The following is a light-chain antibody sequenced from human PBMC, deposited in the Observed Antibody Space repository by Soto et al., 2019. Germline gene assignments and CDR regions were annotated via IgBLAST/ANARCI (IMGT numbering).Light chain of an antibody. Sequence: EIVLTQSPGTLSLSPGERATLSCRASQSVKSSYLDWYQHKAGQAPRLLIYSASSRATGIPDRFRGGGSETDFTLTISRLEPEDFAVYYCQQFSSSPRTFGQGTKVEIK. CDR2: SAS. J-gene: IGKJ1*01. V-gene: IGKV3-20*01. CDR1: QSVKSSY. CDR3: QQFSSSPRT.